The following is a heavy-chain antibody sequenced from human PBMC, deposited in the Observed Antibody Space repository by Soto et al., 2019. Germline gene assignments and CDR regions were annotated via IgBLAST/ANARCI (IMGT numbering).Heavy chain of an antibody. Sequence: QVHLVESGGGVVQPGRSLRLSCGASGFTFMNYAMHWVRQAPGKGLEWVTIISSDGNNKYYADSVKGRFTISRDNSKNPLYLQINSLSVEDTAIYYCARDQDSAMITWGQGTLVTVSS. V-gene: IGHV3-30-3*01. D-gene: IGHD5-18*01. CDR2: ISSDGNNK. CDR1: GFTFMNYA. CDR3: ARDQDSAMIT. J-gene: IGHJ4*02.